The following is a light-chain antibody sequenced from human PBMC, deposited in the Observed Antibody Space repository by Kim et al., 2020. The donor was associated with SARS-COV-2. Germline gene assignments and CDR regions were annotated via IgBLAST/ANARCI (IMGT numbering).Light chain of an antibody. CDR3: QVWDSTTNQVV. Sequence: SYELTQPASVSVAPGQTASIACADDNIGTKSVHWYQLKPGQAPVKVIYYNSDRPSGIPERFSGSNSGNTATLTVSRVEAGDEADYYCQVWDSTTNQVVFGGGTKVTVL. CDR2: YNS. V-gene: IGLV3-21*02. J-gene: IGLJ2*01. CDR1: NIGTKS.